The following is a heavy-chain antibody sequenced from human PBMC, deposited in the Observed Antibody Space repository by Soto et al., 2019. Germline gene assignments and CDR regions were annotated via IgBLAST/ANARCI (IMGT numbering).Heavy chain of an antibody. V-gene: IGHV1-3*01. CDR2: INAGNGNT. J-gene: IGHJ5*02. CDR1: GYTFTSYA. Sequence: ASVKVSCKASGYTFTSYATHWVRQAPGQRLEWMGWINAGNGNTKYSQKFQGRVTITRDTSASTAYMELSSLRSEDTAVYYCARDREFTNNWFDPWGQGTLVTVSS. CDR3: ARDREFTNNWFDP. D-gene: IGHD3-10*01.